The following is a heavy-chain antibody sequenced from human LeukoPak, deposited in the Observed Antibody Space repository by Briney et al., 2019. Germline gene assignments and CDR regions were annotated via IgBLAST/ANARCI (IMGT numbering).Heavy chain of an antibody. Sequence: PGGSLRLPCAASGFTFSDYYMSWIRQAPGKGLEWVSYISSSGSTIYYADSVKGRFTISRDNAKNSRYLQMNSVRAEDTAVYYCARARGSGSYYGHDYSYYHYMDVWGKGTTVTVSS. CDR1: GFTFSDYY. CDR2: ISSSGSTI. V-gene: IGHV3-11*04. CDR3: ARARGSGSYYGHDYSYYHYMDV. J-gene: IGHJ6*03. D-gene: IGHD3-10*01.